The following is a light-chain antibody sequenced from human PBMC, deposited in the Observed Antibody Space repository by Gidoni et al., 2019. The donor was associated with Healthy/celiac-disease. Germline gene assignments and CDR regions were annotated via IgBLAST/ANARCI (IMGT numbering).Light chain of an antibody. CDR3: QQYYSTPL. J-gene: IGKJ2*01. CDR1: QSVLYSSNNKNY. Sequence: IVITRSPDSLAVSLCERATINCKSSQSVLYSSNNKNYLPWYQQKPGPPHKLLIYGASTREAVVPDRCSGSGSGTDFTLTISSLQAEDVAFYYCQQYYSTPLFGQGTKLEIK. CDR2: GAS. V-gene: IGKV4-1*01.